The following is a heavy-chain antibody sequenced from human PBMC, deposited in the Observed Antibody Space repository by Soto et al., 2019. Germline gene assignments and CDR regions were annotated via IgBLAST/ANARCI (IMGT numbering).Heavy chain of an antibody. CDR1: GGTFSSYA. CDR3: ARGIYGSGSYYRNPTSYHRVKNV. Sequence: SVKVSCKASGGTFSSYAISWVRQAPGQGLEWMGGIIPIFGTANYAQKFQGRVTITADESTSTAYMELSSLRSEDTAVYYCARGIYGSGSYYRNPTSYHRVKNVCGKGNTGTSSS. CDR2: IIPIFGTA. D-gene: IGHD3-10*01. J-gene: IGHJ6*04. V-gene: IGHV1-69*13.